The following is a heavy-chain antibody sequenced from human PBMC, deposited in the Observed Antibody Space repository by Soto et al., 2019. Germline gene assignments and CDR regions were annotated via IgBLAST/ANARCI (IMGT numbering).Heavy chain of an antibody. J-gene: IGHJ4*02. CDR2: IYYSGST. V-gene: IGHV4-31*03. D-gene: IGHD3-22*01. Sequence: QVQLQESGPGLVKPSQTLSLTCTVSGGSISSGGYYWSWIRQHPGKGLEWIGYIYYSGSTYYNPSRKSRVTRSVDTSKNQSSLKLSSVTAADTAVYYCGRGGKGVVTVDYWGQGTLVTVSS. CDR3: GRGGKGVVTVDY. CDR1: GGSISSGGYY.